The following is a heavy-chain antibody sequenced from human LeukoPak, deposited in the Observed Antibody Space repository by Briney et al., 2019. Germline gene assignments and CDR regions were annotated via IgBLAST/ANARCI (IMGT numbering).Heavy chain of an antibody. V-gene: IGHV3-23*01. J-gene: IGHJ4*02. CDR2: ISGSGYTA. CDR3: ARSSSGWSYCDY. Sequence: GGSLRLSCSTSGFIFSSYAMNWVRQAPGKGLEWVSAISGSGYTAYYSGSVKGRFTNSRDNSKNTLYLQINGQRAEDRAVYFFARSSSGWSYCDYLGQGTLVTVSS. D-gene: IGHD6-19*01. CDR1: GFIFSSYA.